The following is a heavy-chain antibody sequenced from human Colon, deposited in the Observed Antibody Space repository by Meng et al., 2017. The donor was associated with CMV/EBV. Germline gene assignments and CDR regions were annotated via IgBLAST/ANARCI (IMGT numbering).Heavy chain of an antibody. CDR3: AKDSSGWYYFVC. Sequence: GGSLRLSCAASGFTFSSYAMSWVRQSPGKGLEWVSAISGRGSVTYYADSVKGRFTISRDNSKNTLYLQVNSLGAEDAAVYFCAKDSSGWYYFVCWGQGTLVTVSS. CDR1: GFTFSSYA. J-gene: IGHJ4*02. V-gene: IGHV3-23*01. D-gene: IGHD6-19*01. CDR2: ISGRGSVT.